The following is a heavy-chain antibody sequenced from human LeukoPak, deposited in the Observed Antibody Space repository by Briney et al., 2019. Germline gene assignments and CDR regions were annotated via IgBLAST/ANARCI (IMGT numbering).Heavy chain of an antibody. CDR3: ARDQHGDYRFDY. V-gene: IGHV3-48*02. CDR2: ISGXXXXX. D-gene: IGHD4-17*01. CDR1: GFTFSSYS. Sequence: GGXLRLSCAASGFTFSSYSMXXVRQAPXXXXXXXXYISGXXXXXXXAXXXXXXXXXXRXNAKSSLILQMNSLRDEDTAVYYCARDQHGDYRFDYWGQGTPVTVST. J-gene: IGHJ4*02.